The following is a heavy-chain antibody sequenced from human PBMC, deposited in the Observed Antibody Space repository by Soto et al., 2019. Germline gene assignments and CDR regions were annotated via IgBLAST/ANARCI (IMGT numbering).Heavy chain of an antibody. J-gene: IGHJ4*02. Sequence: HPGGSLRLSCAASGFTFSSYAMHWVRQAPGKGLEWVAVISYDGSNKYYADSVKGRFTISRDNSKNTLYLQMNSLRAEDTAVYYCARDGYCTNGVCYYFDYWGQGTLVTVSS. CDR2: ISYDGSNK. V-gene: IGHV3-30-3*01. D-gene: IGHD2-8*01. CDR3: ARDGYCTNGVCYYFDY. CDR1: GFTFSSYA.